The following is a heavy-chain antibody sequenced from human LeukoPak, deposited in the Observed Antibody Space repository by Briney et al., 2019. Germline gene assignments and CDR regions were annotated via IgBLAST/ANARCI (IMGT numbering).Heavy chain of an antibody. Sequence: SETLSLTCTVSGGSISSYYWSWIRQPPGKGLEWIGYIYYSGSTNYNPSLKSRVTISVDTSKNQISLKLSSVTAADTAVYYCAREGGSGSYDYWGQGTLVTVSS. CDR3: AREGGSGSYDY. CDR2: IYYSGST. V-gene: IGHV4-59*01. CDR1: GGSISSYY. D-gene: IGHD3-10*01. J-gene: IGHJ4*02.